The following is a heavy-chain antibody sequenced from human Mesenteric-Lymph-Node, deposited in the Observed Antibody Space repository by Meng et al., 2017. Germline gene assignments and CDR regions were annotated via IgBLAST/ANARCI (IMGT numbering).Heavy chain of an antibody. J-gene: IGHJ4*02. CDR1: GGSISSYY. Sequence: SETLSLTCTVSGGSISSYYWTWIRQPPGKRLEWIGNIYSTGSTNYSPSLESRVTISLDTSKTQFSLNLNSVTAADTAVYYCARAKMGDRWLSQQYYFDYWGQGKRVNGYS. CDR2: IYSTGST. CDR3: ARAKMGDRWLSQQYYFDY. V-gene: IGHV4-59*01. D-gene: IGHD3-22*01.